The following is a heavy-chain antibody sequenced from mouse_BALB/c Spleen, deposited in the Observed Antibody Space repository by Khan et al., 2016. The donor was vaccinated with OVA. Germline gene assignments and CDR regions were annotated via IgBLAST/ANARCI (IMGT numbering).Heavy chain of an antibody. V-gene: IGHV1-20*02. D-gene: IGHD1-1*01. CDR1: GYSFTGYF. J-gene: IGHJ2*01. CDR2: INPHIGET. Sequence: EVQLQQSGPELVKPGASVKISCKASGYSFTGYFMNWVMQSHGKSLEWIGRINPHIGETFYNPKFKGKATLTADESSSTAHMEIRSLVSEDSAVYYCARIYGSDFDYWGQGTTLTVSA. CDR3: ARIYGSDFDY.